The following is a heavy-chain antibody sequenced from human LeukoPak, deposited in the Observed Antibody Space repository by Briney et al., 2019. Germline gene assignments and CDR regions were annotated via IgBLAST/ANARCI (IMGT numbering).Heavy chain of an antibody. CDR2: INHSGST. J-gene: IGHJ4*02. V-gene: IGHV4-34*01. CDR1: GGSFSGYY. Sequence: PSETLSLTCAVYGGSFSGYYWSWIRQPPGKGLERIGEINHSGSTNYNPSLKSRVTISVDTSKNQFSLKLSSVTAADTAVYYCAREWFGDLAPYWGQGTLVTVSS. CDR3: AREWFGDLAPY. D-gene: IGHD3-10*01.